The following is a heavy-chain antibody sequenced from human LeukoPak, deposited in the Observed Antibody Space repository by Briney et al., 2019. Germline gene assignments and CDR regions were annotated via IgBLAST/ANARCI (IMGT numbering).Heavy chain of an antibody. CDR2: INHSGRT. D-gene: IGHD3-22*01. CDR1: GGPFSGYY. CDR3: ARTGAAGESSGFYLRLFDY. Sequence: PSETLSLTCAVYGGPFSGYYWSWIRQPPGKGLEWIGEINHSGRTNYSPSLKSRVTISVDTSKNQFSLKLSSATAADTAVYYCARTGAAGESSGFYLRLFDYWGQGTLVTVSS. V-gene: IGHV4-34*01. J-gene: IGHJ4*02.